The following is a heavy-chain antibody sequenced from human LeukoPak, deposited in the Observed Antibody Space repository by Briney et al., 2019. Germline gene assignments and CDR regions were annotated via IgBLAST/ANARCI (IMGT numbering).Heavy chain of an antibody. V-gene: IGHV4-61*02. J-gene: IGHJ4*02. CDR3: ARDVVTTTGDYFDY. CDR2: IYTSGST. Sequence: SETLSLTCTVSGGSISGGIYYWSWIRQSAGKGLEWIGRIYTSGSTNYNPSLKSRVTMSVDTSKHQFSLKLSSVTAADTAVYYCARDVVTTTGDYFDYWGQGTLVTVSS. CDR1: GGSISGGIYY. D-gene: IGHD2-2*01.